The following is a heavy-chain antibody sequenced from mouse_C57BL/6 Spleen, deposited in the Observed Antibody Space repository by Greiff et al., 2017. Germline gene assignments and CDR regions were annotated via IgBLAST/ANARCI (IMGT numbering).Heavy chain of an antibody. CDR3: ARNSRSTTVVAPYYFDY. Sequence: QVQLQQSGPGLVPPSQSLSITCTVSGFSLTSYGVHWVRQSPGTGLEWLGVIWSGGSTDYNAAFISRLSISKDNSKSQVFFKMNSLQADDTAIYYCARNSRSTTVVAPYYFDYWGQGTTLTVSS. J-gene: IGHJ2*01. V-gene: IGHV2-2*01. D-gene: IGHD1-1*01. CDR1: GFSLTSYG. CDR2: IWSGGST.